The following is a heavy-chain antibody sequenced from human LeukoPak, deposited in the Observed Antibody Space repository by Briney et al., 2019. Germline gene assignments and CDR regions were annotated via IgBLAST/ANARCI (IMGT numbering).Heavy chain of an antibody. CDR2: INTDGSIT. V-gene: IGHV3-74*01. D-gene: IGHD6-13*01. J-gene: IGHJ3*02. Sequence: GGSLRLSYAASGFTFSSYWMHWVRQAPGKGLVWVSRINTDGSITNYAGSVKGRFTISRDNAKNTLYLQMNSLRAEDTAVYYCARSAAGSAFDIWGQGTMVTVSS. CDR1: GFTFSSYW. CDR3: ARSAAGSAFDI.